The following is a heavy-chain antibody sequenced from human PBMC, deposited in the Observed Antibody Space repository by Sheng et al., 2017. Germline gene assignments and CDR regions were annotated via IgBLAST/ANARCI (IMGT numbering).Heavy chain of an antibody. CDR1: GFTFSGSA. D-gene: IGHD3-3*01. CDR3: TRTYYDFWSGYDNWFDP. J-gene: IGHJ5*02. V-gene: IGHV3-73*02. CDR2: IRSKANSYAT. Sequence: EVQLVESGGGLVQPGGSRELSCAASGFTFSGSAMHWVRQASGKGLEWVGRIRSKANSYATAYAASVKGRFTISRDDSKNTAYLQMNSLKTEDTAVYYCTRTYYDFWSGYDNWFDPWGQGTLVTVSS.